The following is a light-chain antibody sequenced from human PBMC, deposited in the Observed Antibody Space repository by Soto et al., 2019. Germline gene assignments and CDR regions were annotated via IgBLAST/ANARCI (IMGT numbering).Light chain of an antibody. Sequence: DFQMTQSPSTVSASVGDGVTITSRARQNIGDWLAWYQQKPGKGPKVLIYRASSLESGVPPRFSGSGAGTEFTLTISSLQPDDFGTYYCQQYHSYSLTFGQGTKVEIK. V-gene: IGKV1-5*03. CDR2: RAS. CDR3: QQYHSYSLT. J-gene: IGKJ1*01. CDR1: QNIGDW.